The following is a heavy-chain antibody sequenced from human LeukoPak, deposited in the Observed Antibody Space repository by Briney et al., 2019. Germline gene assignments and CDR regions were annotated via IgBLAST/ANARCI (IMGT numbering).Heavy chain of an antibody. J-gene: IGHJ4*02. Sequence: ASVTVSCKVSGYTLTELSMHWVRQAPGKGLEWMGGFDPEDGETIHAQKFQGRVTMTEDTSTDTAYMELSSLRSEDTAVYYCATDSNYYGSGSVSAFDYWGQGTLVTVSS. D-gene: IGHD3-10*01. CDR1: GYTLTELS. CDR2: FDPEDGET. V-gene: IGHV1-24*01. CDR3: ATDSNYYGSGSVSAFDY.